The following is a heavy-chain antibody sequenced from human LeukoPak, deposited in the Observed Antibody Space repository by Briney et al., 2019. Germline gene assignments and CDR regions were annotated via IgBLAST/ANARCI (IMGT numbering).Heavy chain of an antibody. CDR3: ARDHEAFDY. J-gene: IGHJ4*02. V-gene: IGHV1-46*01. CDR1: GYSFTSNY. CDR2: IYPRDGST. Sequence: ASVKVSCKASGYSFTSNYRHWVRQAPGQGLEWMGMIYPRDGSTSYAQKFQGRVTVTRDTSTSTVHMELSGLRSEDTAVYYCARDHEAFDYWGQGTLVTVSA.